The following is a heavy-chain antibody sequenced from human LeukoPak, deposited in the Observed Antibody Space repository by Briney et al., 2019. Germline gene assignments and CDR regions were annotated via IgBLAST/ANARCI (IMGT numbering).Heavy chain of an antibody. CDR3: ARREGYYYDSSGFFGY. CDR1: GGSISSGGYY. Sequence: SETLSLACTVSGGSISSGGYYWSWIRQHPGKGLEWIGYIYYSGSTYYNPSLKSRVTISVDTSKNQFSLKLSSVTAADTAVYYCARREGYYYDSSGFFGYWGQGTLVTVSS. J-gene: IGHJ4*02. D-gene: IGHD3-22*01. V-gene: IGHV4-31*03. CDR2: IYYSGST.